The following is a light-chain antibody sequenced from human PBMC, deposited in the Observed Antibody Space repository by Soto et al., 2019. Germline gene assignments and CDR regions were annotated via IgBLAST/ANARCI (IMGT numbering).Light chain of an antibody. V-gene: IGLV2-23*02. CDR3: CAYAGSSTFVI. CDR1: SSDVGSYNL. CDR2: EVT. Sequence: QSALTQPASVSGSPGQSITISCTGTSSDVGSYNLVSWYQQHPGKVPKLMIYEVTKRPSGVSNRFSGSKSSNTASLTISGLQAEDEADYYCCAYAGSSTFVICGGGTKLTVL. J-gene: IGLJ2*01.